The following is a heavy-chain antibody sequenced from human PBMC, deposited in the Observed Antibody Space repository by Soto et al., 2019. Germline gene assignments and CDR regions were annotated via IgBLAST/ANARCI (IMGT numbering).Heavy chain of an antibody. Sequence: SPTLSLPCAISGDSVSSNSAAWNWIRQSPSRGLEWLGRTYYRSKWYNDYAVSVKSRITINPDTSKNQFSLQLNSVTPEDTAVYYCARALLQLVREAFDIWGQGTMVTVSS. J-gene: IGHJ3*02. D-gene: IGHD6-13*01. CDR2: TYYRSKWYN. CDR3: ARALLQLVREAFDI. CDR1: GDSVSSNSAA. V-gene: IGHV6-1*01.